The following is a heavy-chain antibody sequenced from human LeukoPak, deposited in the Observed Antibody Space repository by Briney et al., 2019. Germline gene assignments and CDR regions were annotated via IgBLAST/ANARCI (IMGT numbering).Heavy chain of an antibody. CDR2: IIPNSGGA. Sequence: ASVKVSCKASGYTFPGYYIHWVRQAPGQGLEWMGRIIPNSGGANYAQHFQGRVTMTRDSSISTAYMELSRLRSDDTAVYYCVFQLVWEIWFDPWGQGTLVIVSS. CDR3: VFQLVWEIWFDP. CDR1: GYTFPGYY. D-gene: IGHD6-13*01. V-gene: IGHV1-2*06. J-gene: IGHJ5*02.